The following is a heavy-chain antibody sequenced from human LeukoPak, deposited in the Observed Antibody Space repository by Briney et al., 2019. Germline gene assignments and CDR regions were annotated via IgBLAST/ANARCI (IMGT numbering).Heavy chain of an antibody. Sequence: GGSLRLSCAASGFTFSSYEMNWVRQAPGKGLEWVSYISSSGSTIYYADSVKGRFTISRDNAKNSLYLQMNSLRAEDAAVYYCARGGGYSSGRYDRGYYYYYGMDVWGQGTTVTVSS. J-gene: IGHJ6*02. CDR3: ARGGGYSSGRYDRGYYYYYGMDV. D-gene: IGHD6-19*01. CDR2: ISSSGSTI. V-gene: IGHV3-48*03. CDR1: GFTFSSYE.